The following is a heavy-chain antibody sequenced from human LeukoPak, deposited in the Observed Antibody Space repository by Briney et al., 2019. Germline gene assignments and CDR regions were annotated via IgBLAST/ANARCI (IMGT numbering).Heavy chain of an antibody. J-gene: IGHJ6*02. D-gene: IGHD5-18*01. V-gene: IGHV1-46*01. CDR3: AREPMTWIQLWSGYYYYYYGMDV. CDR2: NNPSGGST. Sequence: ASVKVSCNASGYTFTSYYMHWVRQAPGQGHEGMGINNPSGGSTSYAEKFQGRVTMPRDTSTSTVYMELSSLRSEDTAVYYCAREPMTWIQLWSGYYYYYYGMDVWGQGPTVTVSS. CDR1: GYTFTSYY.